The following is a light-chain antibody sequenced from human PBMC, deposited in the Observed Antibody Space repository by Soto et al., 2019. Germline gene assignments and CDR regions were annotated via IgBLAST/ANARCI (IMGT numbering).Light chain of an antibody. CDR3: QSYDSSLSGWV. V-gene: IGLV1-40*01. CDR1: SSNIGAGKD. CDR2: GNN. J-gene: IGLJ3*02. Sequence: QSVLTQPPSVSGAPGQRVTIPCTGSSSNIGAGKDVHWYEQLPGTAPKLLIYGNNNRPSGVPDRLSGSKSGTSASLAITGLQAEDEADYYCQSYDSSLSGWVFGGGTKVTVL.